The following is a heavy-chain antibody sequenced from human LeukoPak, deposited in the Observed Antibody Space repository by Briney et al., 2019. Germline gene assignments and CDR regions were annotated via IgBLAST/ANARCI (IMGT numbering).Heavy chain of an antibody. CDR2: IYYSGST. Sequence: PSEALSLTCTVSGGSISSYYWSWIRQPPRKGLEWIGHIYYSGSTNYNPSLKSRVTISVDTSKNQFSLKLSSVTAADTAVYYCARRYWDAFDIWGQGTMVTVSP. V-gene: IGHV4-59*08. J-gene: IGHJ3*02. CDR1: GGSISSYY. D-gene: IGHD2-8*02. CDR3: ARRYWDAFDI.